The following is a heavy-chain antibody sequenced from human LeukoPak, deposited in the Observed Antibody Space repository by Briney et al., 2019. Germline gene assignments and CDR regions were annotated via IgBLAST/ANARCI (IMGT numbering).Heavy chain of an antibody. CDR3: PRGNPPDL. J-gene: IGHJ2*01. V-gene: IGHV1-46*01. CDR2: INPSGGST. Sequence: ASVKVSCKASGYTFTNYYIYWVRQAPGQGLEWMGIINPSGGSTSYAQNFQGRVTMTRDTSTSTVYMELSSLRSEDTAVYFSPRGNPPDLWGRGTLVTVSS. CDR1: GYTFTNYY.